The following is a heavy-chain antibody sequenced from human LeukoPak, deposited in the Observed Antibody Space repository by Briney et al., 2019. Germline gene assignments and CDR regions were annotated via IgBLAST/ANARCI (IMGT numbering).Heavy chain of an antibody. D-gene: IGHD6-13*01. Sequence: QSGGSLRLSCAASGFTFSSYAMHWVRQAPGKGLEWVAVISYDGSNKYYADSVKGRSTISRDNSKNTLYLQMNSLRAEDTAVYYCARDRVGIAAAGPGGYWGQGTLVTVSS. J-gene: IGHJ4*02. V-gene: IGHV3-30-3*01. CDR3: ARDRVGIAAAGPGGY. CDR1: GFTFSSYA. CDR2: ISYDGSNK.